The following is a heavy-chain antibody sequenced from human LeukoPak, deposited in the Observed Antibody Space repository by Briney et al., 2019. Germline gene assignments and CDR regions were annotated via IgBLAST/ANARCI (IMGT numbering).Heavy chain of an antibody. J-gene: IGHJ4*02. CDR3: AKAPGYCTSTSCYGLYFDF. Sequence: GGSLRLSCAASGFTFSNYAMSWVRQAPGKGLEWVSTISGSGDSTYYADSVKGRFTISRDKSKNTLYLQMNSLRAEDTAVYYCAKAPGYCTSTSCYGLYFDFWGQGTLVTVSS. D-gene: IGHD2-2*01. CDR2: ISGSGDST. CDR1: GFTFSNYA. V-gene: IGHV3-23*01.